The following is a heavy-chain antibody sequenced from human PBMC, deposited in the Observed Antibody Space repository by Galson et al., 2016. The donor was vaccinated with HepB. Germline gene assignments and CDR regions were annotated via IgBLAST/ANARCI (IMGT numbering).Heavy chain of an antibody. CDR2: ISANGAVQ. J-gene: IGHJ4*02. V-gene: IGHV3-30*03. CDR1: GFIFSSYG. D-gene: IGHD6-13*01. CDR3: ARASPAAGWGYYFDY. Sequence: SLRLSCAASGFIFSSYGIHWVRQAPGKGLEWVAVISANGAVQYYADSVKGRFTLSRDNSQNTLFLQMTSLRAYDTAVYYCARASPAAGWGYYFDYWGQGVPVSVSS.